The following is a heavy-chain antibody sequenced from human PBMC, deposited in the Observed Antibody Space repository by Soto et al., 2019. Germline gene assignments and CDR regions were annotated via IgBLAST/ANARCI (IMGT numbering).Heavy chain of an antibody. CDR3: TKPKYRGVVVNV. CDR1: GFTFSSYA. V-gene: IGHV3-23*01. Sequence: VQLLESGGALVQPGGSLRLSCAASGFTFSSYAIYWFRQAPGKGLEWVSTISNSGDTYYADSVEGRFTISRDNSKDTLYLQMNSLRAEDTAVYYCTKPKYRGVVVNVWGQGTTVTVSS. CDR2: ISNSGDT. D-gene: IGHD3-10*01. J-gene: IGHJ6*02.